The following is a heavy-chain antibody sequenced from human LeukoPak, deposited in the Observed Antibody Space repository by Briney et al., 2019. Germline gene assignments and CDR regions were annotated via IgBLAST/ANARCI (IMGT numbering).Heavy chain of an antibody. CDR3: ARGLSAIVH. V-gene: IGHV4-39*07. Sequence: SGTLSLTCTVSGGSISSSSYYWGWIRQPPGKGLEWIGSIYYSGSTYYNPSLKSRVTISVDTSKNQFSLKLSSVTAADTAVYYCARGLSAIVHWGQGTLVTVSS. CDR1: GGSISSSSYY. J-gene: IGHJ4*02. CDR2: IYYSGST. D-gene: IGHD2-21*02.